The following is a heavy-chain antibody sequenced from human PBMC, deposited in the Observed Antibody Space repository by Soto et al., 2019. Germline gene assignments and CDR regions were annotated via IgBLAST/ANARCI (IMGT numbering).Heavy chain of an antibody. CDR3: ASGPYYDILTGAYYGMDV. CDR1: CGSISSGDYY. Sequence: PSETLSLTCTVSCGSISSGDYYWSWIRQPPGKGLEWIGYIYYSGSAYYNPSLKSRVTISVDTSKNQFSLKLSSVTAADTAVYYCASGPYYDILTGAYYGMDVWGQGTTVTVSS. V-gene: IGHV4-30-4*01. D-gene: IGHD3-9*01. CDR2: IYYSGSA. J-gene: IGHJ6*02.